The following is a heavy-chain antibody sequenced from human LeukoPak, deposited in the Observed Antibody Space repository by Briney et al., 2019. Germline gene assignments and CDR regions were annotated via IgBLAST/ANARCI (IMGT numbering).Heavy chain of an antibody. J-gene: IGHJ4*02. CDR1: GFTFSSYG. D-gene: IGHD2-8*01. Sequence: GGSLRLSCAASGFTFSSYGMHWVRQAPGKGLEWVAVISYDGSNKYYADSVKGRFTISRDNSKNTLYLQMNSLRAEDTAVYYCAKDRLMYYFDYWGQGTLVTVSS. V-gene: IGHV3-30*18. CDR2: ISYDGSNK. CDR3: AKDRLMYYFDY.